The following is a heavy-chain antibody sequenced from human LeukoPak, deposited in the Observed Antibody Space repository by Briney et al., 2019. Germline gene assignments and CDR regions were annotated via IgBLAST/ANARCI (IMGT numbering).Heavy chain of an antibody. CDR1: GYTFTSYY. CDR2: INPSGGST. J-gene: IGHJ4*02. D-gene: IGHD3-22*01. CDR3: ARGRYYDRSGEDY. V-gene: IGHV1-46*01. Sequence: ASVKVSCKASGYTFTSYYMHWVRQAPGQGLEWMGIINPSGGSTSYAQKFQGRVTMTRDMSTSTVYMELRSLRSDDTAVYYCARGRYYDRSGEDYWGQGTLVTVS.